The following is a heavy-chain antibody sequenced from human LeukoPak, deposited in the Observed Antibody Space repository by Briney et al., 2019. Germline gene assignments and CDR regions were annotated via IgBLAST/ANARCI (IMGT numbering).Heavy chain of an antibody. CDR2: IIPIFGTA. CDR3: ARGSVGSIAAPSDAFDI. V-gene: IGHV1-69*13. CDR1: GGTFISYA. Sequence: SVKVSCKASGGTFISYAISWVRQAPGQGLEWMGGIIPIFGTANYAQKFQGRVTITADESTSTAYMELSSLRSEDTAVYYCARGSVGSIAAPSDAFDIWGQGTMVTVS. J-gene: IGHJ3*02. D-gene: IGHD6-6*01.